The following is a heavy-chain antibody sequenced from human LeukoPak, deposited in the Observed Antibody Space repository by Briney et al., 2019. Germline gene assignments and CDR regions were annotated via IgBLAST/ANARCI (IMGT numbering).Heavy chain of an antibody. CDR3: ARGDHDY. J-gene: IGHJ4*02. CDR2: ISWDGGST. D-gene: IGHD3-10*01. V-gene: IGHV3-43D*04. CDR1: GFTFDDYA. Sequence: AGGSLRLSCAASGFTFDDYAMHWVRQAPGKGLEWVSLISWDGGSTYYADSVKGRFTISRDNSKNSLYLQMNSLRAGDTALYYCARGDHDYWGQGTLVTVSS.